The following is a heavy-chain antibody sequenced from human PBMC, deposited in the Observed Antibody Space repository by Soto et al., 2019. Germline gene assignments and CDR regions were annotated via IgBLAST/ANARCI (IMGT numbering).Heavy chain of an antibody. CDR1: GFTFGDYY. D-gene: IGHD3-22*01. CDR2: IASRDPTV. V-gene: IGHV3-11*01. CDR3: ARAKSSGYYDMDV. J-gene: IGHJ6*03. Sequence: QVQLVESGGGLVRPGGSLRLSCATSGFTFGDYYMSWIRQAPGKGLEWVSYIASRDPTVYYADSVRGRFTISRDNAKNLLYMQMDNLRADDTAVYYCARAKSSGYYDMDVWGQGTTVTVSS.